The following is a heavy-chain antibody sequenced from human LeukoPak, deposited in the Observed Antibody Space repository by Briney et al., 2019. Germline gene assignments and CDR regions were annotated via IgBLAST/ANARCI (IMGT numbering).Heavy chain of an antibody. CDR1: GFTFRNYA. J-gene: IGHJ6*04. Sequence: GGSLRLSCAASGFTFRNYAMHWVRQAPGKGLEWVADIWYDGSNKKYADSVKGRFTISRDNSKNTLYLQMSSLRVEDTAVYYCARVTRPRGGMDVWGKGTTVTVSS. CDR2: IWYDGSNK. V-gene: IGHV3-33*01. D-gene: IGHD2-2*01. CDR3: ARVTRPRGGMDV.